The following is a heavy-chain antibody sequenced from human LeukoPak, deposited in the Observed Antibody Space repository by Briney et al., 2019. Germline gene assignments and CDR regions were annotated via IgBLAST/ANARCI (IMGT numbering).Heavy chain of an antibody. V-gene: IGHV3-23*01. Sequence: GGSLRLSCAASGFTFSSYGMSWVRQAPGKGLEWVSAISGSGGSTYYADSVKGRFTISRDNSKNTLYLQMNSLRAEDTAVYYCARLEVYYYDSSGYHDYWGQGTLVTVSS. CDR3: ARLEVYYYDSSGYHDY. J-gene: IGHJ4*02. CDR1: GFTFSSYG. D-gene: IGHD3-22*01. CDR2: ISGSGGST.